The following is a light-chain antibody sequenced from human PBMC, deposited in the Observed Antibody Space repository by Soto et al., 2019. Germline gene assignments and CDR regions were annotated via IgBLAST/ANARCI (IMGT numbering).Light chain of an antibody. J-gene: IGLJ3*02. Sequence: QSALTQPPSASGSPGQSVTISCTGTSSDVGAYNYVSWYQQHAGKAPKLVIYEVTERPSGVPDRFSDSKSANTASLTVSGLQAEDEADYYCSSFASSNTWVFGGGTKLTVL. CDR3: SSFASSNTWV. V-gene: IGLV2-8*01. CDR2: EVT. CDR1: SSDVGAYNY.